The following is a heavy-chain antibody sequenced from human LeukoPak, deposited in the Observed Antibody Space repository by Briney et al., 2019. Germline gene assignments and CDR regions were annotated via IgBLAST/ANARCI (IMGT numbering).Heavy chain of an antibody. D-gene: IGHD3-10*01. CDR2: ISAYNGNT. V-gene: IGHV1-18*01. Sequence: GASVKVSCKASGYTFTGYGISWVRQAPGQGLEWMGWISAYNGNTNYAQKLQGRVTMTTDTSTSTAYMELRSLRSDDTAVYYCARDYQSLFVYGSGSYYNPWGQGTLVTVSS. CDR3: ARDYQSLFVYGSGSYYNP. J-gene: IGHJ5*02. CDR1: GYTFTGYG.